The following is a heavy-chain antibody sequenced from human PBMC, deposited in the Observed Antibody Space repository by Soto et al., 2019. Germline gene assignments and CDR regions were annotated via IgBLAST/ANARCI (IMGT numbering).Heavy chain of an antibody. Sequence: GASVKVSCKVSGYTLTELSMHWVRQAPGKGLEWMGGFDPEDGETIYAQKFQGRVAMTEDTSTETAYMELSSLRSEDTAVYYCATTCSSGWPHYYYYYGMDVWGQGTTVTVSS. CDR1: GYTLTELS. J-gene: IGHJ6*02. CDR2: FDPEDGET. D-gene: IGHD6-19*01. CDR3: ATTCSSGWPHYYYYYGMDV. V-gene: IGHV1-24*01.